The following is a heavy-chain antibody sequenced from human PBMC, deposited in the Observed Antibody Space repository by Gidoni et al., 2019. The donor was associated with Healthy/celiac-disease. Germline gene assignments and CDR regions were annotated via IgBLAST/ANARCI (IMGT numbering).Heavy chain of an antibody. Sequence: EVQLLESGGGLVQPGGSLRLSCAASGFTFSSYAMSWVRQAPGKGLEWVSAISGSGGSTYYADSVKGRFTISRDNSKNTLYLQMNSLRAEDTAVYYCAKDRRDCSGGSCYSDDYWGQGTLVTVSS. J-gene: IGHJ4*02. CDR3: AKDRRDCSGGSCYSDDY. V-gene: IGHV3-23*01. CDR2: ISGSGGST. D-gene: IGHD2-15*01. CDR1: GFTFSSYA.